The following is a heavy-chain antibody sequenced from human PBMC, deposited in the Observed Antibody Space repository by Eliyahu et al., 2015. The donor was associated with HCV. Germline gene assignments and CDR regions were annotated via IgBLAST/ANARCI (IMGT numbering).Heavy chain of an antibody. CDR3: AKDRMAMGLWFGAFDY. CDR1: GFPFSSCG. CDR2: ISYDGSNK. V-gene: IGHV3-30*18. D-gene: IGHD3-10*01. J-gene: IGHJ4*02. Sequence: QVXLVESGGGVVQPGXSLRLSCAASGFPFSSCGMHWVRQAPGKGLGWVAVISYDGSNKYYADSVKGRFTISRDNSKNTLYLQMNSLRAEDTAVYYCAKDRMAMGLWFGAFDYWGQGTLVTVSS.